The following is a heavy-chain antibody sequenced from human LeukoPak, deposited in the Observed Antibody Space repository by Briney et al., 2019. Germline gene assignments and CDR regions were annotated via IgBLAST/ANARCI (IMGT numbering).Heavy chain of an antibody. J-gene: IGHJ4*02. CDR3: ARYRHLYY. V-gene: IGHV3-48*04. CDR2: ISSSGSTK. Sequence: GGSLRLSCGASGITFSSYSMNWVRQAPGKGLEWVSYISSSGSTKYYADSVKGRFTISRDNTKSSLYLQMNSLRAEDTAMYYCARYRHLYYWGQGTLVTVSS. D-gene: IGHD3-16*01. CDR1: GITFSSYS.